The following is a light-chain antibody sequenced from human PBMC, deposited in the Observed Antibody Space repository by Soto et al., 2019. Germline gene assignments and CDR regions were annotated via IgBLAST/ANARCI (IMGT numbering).Light chain of an antibody. CDR2: WAS. V-gene: IGKV4-1*01. Sequence: DIVMTQSPDSLAVSLGERATINCKSSQSVLYSSNNKKYLAWYQQKPGQPPKLLIYWASTRESGVPDRFSGSASGTDFTLTISSLQAEDVAVYYCQQYYSTPLTFGQGTKVEIK. J-gene: IGKJ1*01. CDR3: QQYYSTPLT. CDR1: QSVLYSSNNKKY.